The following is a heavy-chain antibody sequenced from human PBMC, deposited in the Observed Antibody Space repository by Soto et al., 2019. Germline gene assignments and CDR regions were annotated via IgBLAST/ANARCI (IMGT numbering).Heavy chain of an antibody. D-gene: IGHD3-16*01. CDR3: ARLWGGSVDY. Sequence: PSETLSLTCTVSGGSISSYYWSWIRQPPGKGLEWIGYIYYSGSTNYNPSLKSRVTISVDTSKNQFSLKLSSVTAADTAVYYCARLWGGSVDYWGQGTQVTVSS. CDR2: IYYSGST. CDR1: GGSISSYY. J-gene: IGHJ4*02. V-gene: IGHV4-59*08.